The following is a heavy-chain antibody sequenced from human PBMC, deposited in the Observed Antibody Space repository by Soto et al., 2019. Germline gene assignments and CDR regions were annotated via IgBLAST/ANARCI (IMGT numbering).Heavy chain of an antibody. Sequence: EVQLLESGGGLVQHGGSLRLSCAASGFTFSIYAMCWVRHAPGKGLDWVSAISGRRGSTYYADSVKGRFTISRDNPKNSLYLQMNSLRAEDTAVYYCAKGPYWYFDLWGRGTLVTFSS. J-gene: IGHJ2*01. CDR2: ISGRRGST. CDR1: GFTFSIYA. D-gene: IGHD3-16*01. V-gene: IGHV3-23*01. CDR3: AKGPYWYFDL.